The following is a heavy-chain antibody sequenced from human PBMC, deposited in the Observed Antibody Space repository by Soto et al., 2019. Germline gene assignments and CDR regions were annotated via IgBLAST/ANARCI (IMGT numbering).Heavy chain of an antibody. Sequence: EVQLLESGGGLVQPGGSLRLSCAASGFTFSSYAMSWVRQAPGKGLEWVSAISGSGGSTYYADSVKGRFTISRDNSKNPLYLQMNSLRAEDTAVYYCAKEAVVVPAARIYWYFDLWGRGTLVTVSS. D-gene: IGHD2-2*01. CDR3: AKEAVVVPAARIYWYFDL. V-gene: IGHV3-23*01. CDR2: ISGSGGST. J-gene: IGHJ2*01. CDR1: GFTFSSYA.